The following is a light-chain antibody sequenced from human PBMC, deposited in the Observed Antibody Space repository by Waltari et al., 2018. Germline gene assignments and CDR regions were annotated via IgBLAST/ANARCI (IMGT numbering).Light chain of an antibody. V-gene: IGKV3-20*01. CDR1: QSISRP. CDR3: QQYVSLPAT. Sequence: IMLTQSPGPLSLSPGARATLSCRASQSISRPLAWYQQKTGQAPRLLIYDASTRATGIPDRFSGSGSGTDFSLTISRLEPEDSAVYYCQQYVSLPATFGQGTKVEIK. J-gene: IGKJ1*01. CDR2: DAS.